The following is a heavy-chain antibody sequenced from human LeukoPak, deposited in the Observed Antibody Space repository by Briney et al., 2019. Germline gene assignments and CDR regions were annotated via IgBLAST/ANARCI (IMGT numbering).Heavy chain of an antibody. CDR2: IKQDGSEK. CDR1: GFSFSSYE. J-gene: IGHJ6*03. V-gene: IGHV3-7*01. CDR3: ARSTYGSGSYVFYYYYMDV. D-gene: IGHD3-10*01. Sequence: GGSLRLSCAASGFSFSSYEMNWVRQAPGKGLEWVANIKQDGSEKYYVDSVKGRFTISRDNAKNSLYLQMNSLRAEDTAVYYCARSTYGSGSYVFYYYYMDVWGKGTTVTISS.